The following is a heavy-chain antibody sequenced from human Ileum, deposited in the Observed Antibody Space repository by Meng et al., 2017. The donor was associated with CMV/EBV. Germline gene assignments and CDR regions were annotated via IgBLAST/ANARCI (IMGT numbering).Heavy chain of an antibody. Sequence: QVQLVQSGSELKEPGASVKVSRKTSGYSFTSYGINWVREAPGQRLEWMGWIDTNTGNPAYAQDFTGRFVFSLDTSVSTAYLQISSLRAEDTAVYYCTRGDGAHTAKYDFWGRGTLVTVSS. V-gene: IGHV7-4-1*02. CDR2: IDTNTGNP. CDR3: TRGDGAHTAKYDF. CDR1: GYSFTSYG. J-gene: IGHJ4*02. D-gene: IGHD5-18*01.